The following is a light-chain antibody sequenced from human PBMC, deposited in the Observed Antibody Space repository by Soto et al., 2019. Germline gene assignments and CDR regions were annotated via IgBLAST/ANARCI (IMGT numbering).Light chain of an antibody. V-gene: IGLV2-14*01. Sequence: QSALTQPASVSGSPGQSITISCTGTSSDVGGYNYVSWYQQHPGKSPKLMIYEVSHRPSGVSNRFSGSKSVNTASLTISGLQADDEADYYGSSYTSSSTVFGGGTKLTVL. CDR1: SSDVGGYNY. CDR3: SSYTSSSTV. CDR2: EVS. J-gene: IGLJ3*02.